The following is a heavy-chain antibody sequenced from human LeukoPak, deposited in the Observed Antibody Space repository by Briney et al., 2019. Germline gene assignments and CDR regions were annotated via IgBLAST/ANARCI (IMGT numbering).Heavy chain of an antibody. D-gene: IGHD4-17*01. J-gene: IGHJ2*01. CDR3: ARDSRYGDYYWYFDL. CDR1: GGSISSGGYS. V-gene: IGHV4-30-2*01. CDR2: IYHSGST. Sequence: SETLSLTCTVSGGSISSGGYSWSWIRQPPGKGLEWIGYIYHSGSTYYNPSLKSRVTISVDRSKNQFSLKLSSVTAADTAVYYCARDSRYGDYYWYFDLWGRGTLVTVSS.